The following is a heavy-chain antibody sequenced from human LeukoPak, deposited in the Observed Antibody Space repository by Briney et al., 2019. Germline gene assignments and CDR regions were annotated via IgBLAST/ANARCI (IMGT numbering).Heavy chain of an antibody. J-gene: IGHJ4*02. D-gene: IGHD1-20*01. V-gene: IGHV1-69*05. CDR3: ASPAPDNWNDARIDY. CDR1: GGTFSSYA. Sequence: GASVKVSCKASGGTFSSYAISWVRQAPGQGLEWMGGIIPIFGTANYAQKFQGRVTITTDESTSTAYMELSSLRSEDTAVYYCASPAPDNWNDARIDYWGQGTLVTVSS. CDR2: IIPIFGTA.